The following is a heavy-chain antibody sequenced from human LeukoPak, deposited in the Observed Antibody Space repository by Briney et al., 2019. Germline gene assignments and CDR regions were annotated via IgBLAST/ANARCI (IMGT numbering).Heavy chain of an antibody. CDR1: GYTFTGYY. J-gene: IGHJ4*02. D-gene: IGHD2-21*02. CDR3: ARDSEHIVVVTESSWDE. Sequence: GASVKVSCKASGYTFTGYYMHWVRQAPGQGPEWMGWINPNSGGTNYAQKFQGRVTMTRDTSISTAYMELSRLRSDDTAVYYCARDSEHIVVVTESSWDEWGQGTLVTVSS. CDR2: INPNSGGT. V-gene: IGHV1-2*02.